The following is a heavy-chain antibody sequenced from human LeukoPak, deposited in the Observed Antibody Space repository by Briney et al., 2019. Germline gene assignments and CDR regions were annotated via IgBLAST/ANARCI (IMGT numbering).Heavy chain of an antibody. CDR3: ASSYYYDSSGYPDAFDI. Sequence: ASVKVSCKASGYTFTSYGISWVRQAPGQGLEWMGWISAYNGNTNYAQKLQGRVTMATDTSTSTAYMELRSLRSDDTAVYYCASSYYYDSSGYPDAFDIWGQETMVTVSS. CDR1: GYTFTSYG. CDR2: ISAYNGNT. J-gene: IGHJ3*02. D-gene: IGHD3-22*01. V-gene: IGHV1-18*01.